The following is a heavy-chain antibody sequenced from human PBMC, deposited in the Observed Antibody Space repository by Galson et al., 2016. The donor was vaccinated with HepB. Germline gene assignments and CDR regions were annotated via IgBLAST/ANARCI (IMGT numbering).Heavy chain of an antibody. CDR1: GGTFSNYA. D-gene: IGHD3-9*01. V-gene: IGHV1-69*13. Sequence: SVKVSCKASGGTFSNYAFTWVRQAPGQGLEWMGGIIPIFGTVLHAQKFQGRVTITADESTRTAYMELSSLRSEDTAVYYCARRGGGEYDILTGYYLGFDYWGQGTLVTVSS. CDR2: IIPIFGTV. CDR3: ARRGGGEYDILTGYYLGFDY. J-gene: IGHJ4*02.